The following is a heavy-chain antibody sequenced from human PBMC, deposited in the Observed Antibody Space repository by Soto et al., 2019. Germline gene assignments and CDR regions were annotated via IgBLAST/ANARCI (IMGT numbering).Heavy chain of an antibody. J-gene: IGHJ4*02. CDR3: ARVFHDSGGYYYDY. D-gene: IGHD3-22*01. Sequence: VHLEESGEGLVQPGGSLRLSCAASGFTFSNYGMHWVRLPPGQGLEYVSAITSTGDRTYYADSVKGRFTISRDNSKNTLYLQMGSLRAEDMAVYYCARVFHDSGGYYYDYWGQGTLVTVSS. CDR1: GFTFSNYG. CDR2: ITSTGDRT. V-gene: IGHV3-64*02.